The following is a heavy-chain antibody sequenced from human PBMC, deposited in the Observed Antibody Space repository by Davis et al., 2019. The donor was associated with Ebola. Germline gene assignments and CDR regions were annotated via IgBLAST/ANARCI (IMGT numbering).Heavy chain of an antibody. CDR2: INHSGST. CDR3: ARGVSLYYYYGMDV. Sequence: GSLRLSCAVYGGSFSGYYWSWIRQPPGKGLEWIGEINHSGSTNYNPSLKSRVTISVDTSKHQFSLKLSSVTAADTAVYYCARGVSLYYYYGMDVWGQGTTVTVSS. V-gene: IGHV4-34*01. J-gene: IGHJ6*02. CDR1: GGSFSGYY.